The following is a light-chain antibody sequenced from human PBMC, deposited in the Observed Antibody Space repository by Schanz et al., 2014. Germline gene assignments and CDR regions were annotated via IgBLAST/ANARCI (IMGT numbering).Light chain of an antibody. CDR1: QSVSTY. CDR2: GAS. V-gene: IGKV3-15*01. J-gene: IGKJ1*01. CDR3: QQYNGGT. Sequence: EIEMTQSPVTLSVSPGERATLSCRASQSVSTYLAWYQQKPGQAPRLLIYGASTRATGIPARFSGSGSGTEFTLTISSLQSEDFAVYYCQQYNGGTFGQGTKVEIK.